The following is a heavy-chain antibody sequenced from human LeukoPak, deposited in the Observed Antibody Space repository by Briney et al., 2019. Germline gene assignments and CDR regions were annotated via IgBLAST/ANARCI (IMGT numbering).Heavy chain of an antibody. J-gene: IGHJ4*02. CDR3: ARDPLRYLRVGHYDY. Sequence: PGGSLRLSCAASGFTFSNSAMNWVRQVPGKGLEWVSSIDYDSSRIYYAASVRGRFTISRDNARNSVYLQMNSLRVEDTAVYYCARDPLRYLRVGHYDYWGQGTLVGVSS. CDR2: IDYDSSRI. D-gene: IGHD3-9*01. V-gene: IGHV3-21*01. CDR1: GFTFSNSA.